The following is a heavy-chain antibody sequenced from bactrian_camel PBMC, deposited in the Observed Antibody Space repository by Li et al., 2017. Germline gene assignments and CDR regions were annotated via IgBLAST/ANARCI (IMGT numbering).Heavy chain of an antibody. J-gene: IGHJ4*01. CDR2: TTTGDGTT. D-gene: IGHD2*01. CDR1: EYTPRC. V-gene: IGHV3S1*01. Sequence: HVQLVESGGGSVQAGESLRLSCVTSEYTPRCMGWFRGTQGLKRERVAATTTGDGTTTYSDSAKGRFTISRDNAKNTLYLQMNSLVLEDTAMYYCAADPGSGGSCSPNLPLTTDANYFVGQGTQVTVS.